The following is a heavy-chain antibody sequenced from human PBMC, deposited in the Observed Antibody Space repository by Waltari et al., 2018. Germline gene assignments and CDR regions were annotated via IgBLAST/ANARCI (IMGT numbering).Heavy chain of an antibody. CDR1: GGTFSSYA. J-gene: IGHJ5*02. CDR2: IIPILGIA. V-gene: IGHV1-69*04. Sequence: QVQLVQSGAEVKKPGSSVKVSCKASGGTFSSYAISWVRQAPGQGLEWMGGIIPILGIANYAQKFQGRVTITADEATSTAYMELSSLRSEDTAVYYCARFRDCSGSYLPLTTNWFDPWGQGTLVTVSS. CDR3: ARFRDCSGSYLPLTTNWFDP. D-gene: IGHD3-10*02.